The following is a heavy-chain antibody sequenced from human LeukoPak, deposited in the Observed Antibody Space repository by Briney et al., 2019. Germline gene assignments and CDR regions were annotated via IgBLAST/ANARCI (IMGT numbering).Heavy chain of an antibody. D-gene: IGHD6-19*01. CDR2: INPNSGGT. V-gene: IGHV1-2*02. CDR1: RYTFTGYY. J-gene: IGHJ4*02. CDR3: ARERYPGIAVAGTRFDY. Sequence: ASVKVSCKASRYTFTGYYMHWVRQAPGQGLEWMGWINPNSGGTNYAQKFQGRVTMTRDTSISTAYMELSRLRSDDTAVYYCARERYPGIAVAGTRFDYWGQGTLVTVSS.